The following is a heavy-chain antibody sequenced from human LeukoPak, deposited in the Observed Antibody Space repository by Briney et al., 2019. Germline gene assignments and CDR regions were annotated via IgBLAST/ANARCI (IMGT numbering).Heavy chain of an antibody. CDR1: GFTFDDYG. V-gene: IGHV3-20*01. Sequence: GGSLRLSCAASGFTFDDYGMSWVRQAPGKGLEWVSGINWNGGSTGYADSVKGRFTISRDNAKNSLYLQMNSLRAEDTALYHCARDTYYFLPDYWGQGTLVTVSS. CDR2: INWNGGST. D-gene: IGHD2/OR15-2a*01. J-gene: IGHJ4*02. CDR3: ARDTYYFLPDY.